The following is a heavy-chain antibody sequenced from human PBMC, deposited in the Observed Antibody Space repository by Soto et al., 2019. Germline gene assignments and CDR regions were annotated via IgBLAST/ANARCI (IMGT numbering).Heavy chain of an antibody. CDR1: GFTFSSYA. D-gene: IGHD3-16*01. J-gene: IGHJ4*02. CDR2: ISYDGSNK. Sequence: GGSLRLSCAASGFTFSSYAMHWVRQAPGKGLEWVAVISYDGSNKYYADSVKGRFTSSRDKSKNTLYLQMNSLRAEDTDVYYCARDRIMIRFGGVIFDYWGPGTLVTVSS. CDR3: ARDRIMIRFGGVIFDY. V-gene: IGHV3-30*04.